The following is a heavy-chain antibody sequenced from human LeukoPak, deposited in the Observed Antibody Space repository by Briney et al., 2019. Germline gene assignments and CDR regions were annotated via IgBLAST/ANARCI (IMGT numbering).Heavy chain of an antibody. CDR1: GFTFSSYA. J-gene: IGHJ4*02. Sequence: PGGSLRLSCADSGFTFSSYAMSWVRQAPGKGLEWVSAISGSGGSTYYADSVKGRFTISRDNSKNTLYLQMNSLRAEDTAVYYCAKAPQPYYGDYGDYWGQGTLVTVSS. V-gene: IGHV3-23*01. D-gene: IGHD4-17*01. CDR3: AKAPQPYYGDYGDY. CDR2: ISGSGGST.